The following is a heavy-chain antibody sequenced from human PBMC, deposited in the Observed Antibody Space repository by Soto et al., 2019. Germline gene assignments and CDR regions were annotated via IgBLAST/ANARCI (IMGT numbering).Heavy chain of an antibody. V-gene: IGHV4-59*08. Sequence: TSESLSLTCTVSDGSFNPNYWGWIRQPPGKGPEWVGHIYYAGTTTYNPSLKGRATFSLDTSENQFSLKVRSVTAADTAVYYCARLGRFYQAFDSWGQGTPVTVSS. CDR1: DGSFNPNY. CDR3: ARLGRFYQAFDS. D-gene: IGHD2-2*01. J-gene: IGHJ4*02. CDR2: IYYAGTT.